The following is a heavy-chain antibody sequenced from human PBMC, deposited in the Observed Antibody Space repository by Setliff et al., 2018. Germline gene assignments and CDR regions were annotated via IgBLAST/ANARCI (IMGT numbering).Heavy chain of an antibody. J-gene: IGHJ6*03. Sequence: GASVKVSCKASGGTFSSYATSWVRQAPGQGLEWMGGIIPIFGTANYAQKFQGRVTITADESTSTAYMELSSLRSEDTAVYYCARVKVIVGATPRTYYMDVWGKGTTVTVSS. CDR1: GGTFSSYA. CDR2: IIPIFGTA. D-gene: IGHD1-26*01. CDR3: ARVKVIVGATPRTYYMDV. V-gene: IGHV1-69*13.